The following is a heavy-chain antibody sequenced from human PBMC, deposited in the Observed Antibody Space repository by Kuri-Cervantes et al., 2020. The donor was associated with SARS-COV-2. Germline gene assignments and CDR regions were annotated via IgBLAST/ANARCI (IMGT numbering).Heavy chain of an antibody. CDR1: GFTFSSYS. CDR2: ISSSSSYI. D-gene: IGHD6-6*01. V-gene: IGHV3-21*01. Sequence: GESLKISCAASGFTFSSYSMNWVRQAPGKGLEWVSSISSSSSYIYYADSVKGRFTISRDNAKNSLYLQMNSLRAEDTAVYYCARESIASNLGAFYIWGQGTMVTVSS. J-gene: IGHJ3*02. CDR3: ARESIASNLGAFYI.